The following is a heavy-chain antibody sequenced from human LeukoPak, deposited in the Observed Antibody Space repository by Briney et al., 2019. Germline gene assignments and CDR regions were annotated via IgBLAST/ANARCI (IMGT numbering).Heavy chain of an antibody. V-gene: IGHV1-2*02. Sequence: GASVKVSCKASGYTFTGYYIHWVRQAPGQGLEWMGWINPNSGGTNYAQRFQGRVTMTRDTSISTAYMELSRLRSDDTAKYFCAKLASLCTSTSCVRGGFDFWGQGTLVTVSS. D-gene: IGHD2-2*01. CDR1: GYTFTGYY. CDR2: INPNSGGT. J-gene: IGHJ4*02. CDR3: AKLASLCTSTSCVRGGFDF.